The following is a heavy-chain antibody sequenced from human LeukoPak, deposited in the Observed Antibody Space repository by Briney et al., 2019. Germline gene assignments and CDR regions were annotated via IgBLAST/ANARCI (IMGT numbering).Heavy chain of an antibody. CDR3: AKDLRRIAAYYFDY. V-gene: IGHV3-30*02. J-gene: IGHJ4*02. CDR1: GFIFSDYG. D-gene: IGHD6-25*01. Sequence: GGSLRLSCAASGFIFSDYGMHWVRQAPGKGLEWVAVIWNDGSNTYYADSVKGRFTISRDNSKNTLFLQTNSLRPEDTAVYYCAKDLRRIAAYYFDYWGQGTLVTVSS. CDR2: IWNDGSNT.